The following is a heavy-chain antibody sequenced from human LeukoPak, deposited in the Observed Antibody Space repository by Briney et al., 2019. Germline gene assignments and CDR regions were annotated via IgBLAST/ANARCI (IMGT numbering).Heavy chain of an antibody. V-gene: IGHV4-39*01. Sequence: SETLSLTCTVSGGSISSSSYYWSWIRQPPGRGLEWIGEINHSGSTNYNPSLKSRVTISVDTSRNQFSLKVSSVTAADTAVYYCARHRANWFDPWGQGTLVIVSS. D-gene: IGHD3-10*01. J-gene: IGHJ5*02. CDR2: INHSGST. CDR3: ARHRANWFDP. CDR1: GGSISSSSYY.